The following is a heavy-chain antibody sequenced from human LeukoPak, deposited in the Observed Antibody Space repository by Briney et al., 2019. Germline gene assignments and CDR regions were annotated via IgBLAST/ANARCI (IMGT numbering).Heavy chain of an antibody. J-gene: IGHJ4*02. D-gene: IGHD6-19*01. CDR2: IYPRDSNT. V-gene: IGHV5-51*01. CDR1: GYSFSTYW. Sequence: GESLKISCKGSGYSFSTYWIGWVRQMPGKGLEWMGIIYPRDSNTTYSPSFQGQVTISADKSISTAYQQWSSLKASDTAMYYCARIGVAVSGRLDYWGQGTLVTVSS. CDR3: ARIGVAVSGRLDY.